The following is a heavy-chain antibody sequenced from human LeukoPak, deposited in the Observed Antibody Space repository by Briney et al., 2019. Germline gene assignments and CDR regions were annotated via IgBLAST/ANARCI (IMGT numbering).Heavy chain of an antibody. Sequence: GGSLRLSCAASGFSVSSNYMSWVRQAPGKGLEWVSVIYSGGSTYYADSVKGRFTISRDNSKNTLYLQMNSLRAEDTAVYYCAKDIVTTVTTSRSYYYYYGMDVWGQGTTVTVSS. CDR1: GFSVSSNY. CDR3: AKDIVTTVTTSRSYYYYYGMDV. CDR2: IYSGGST. V-gene: IGHV3-66*01. D-gene: IGHD4-17*01. J-gene: IGHJ6*02.